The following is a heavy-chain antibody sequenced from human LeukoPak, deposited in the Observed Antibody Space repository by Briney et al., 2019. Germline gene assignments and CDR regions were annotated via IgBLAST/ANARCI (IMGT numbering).Heavy chain of an antibody. CDR3: AKPANYYDSSGYYPMSPYWYFDL. J-gene: IGHJ2*01. CDR1: GFTFSSYA. D-gene: IGHD3-22*01. Sequence: GGSLRLSCAASGFTFSSYAMSWVRQAPGKGLEWVSAISGSGGSTYYADSVKGRFTISRDNSKNTLHLQMNSLRAEDTAVYYCAKPANYYDSSGYYPMSPYWYFDLWGRGTLVTVSS. V-gene: IGHV3-23*01. CDR2: ISGSGGST.